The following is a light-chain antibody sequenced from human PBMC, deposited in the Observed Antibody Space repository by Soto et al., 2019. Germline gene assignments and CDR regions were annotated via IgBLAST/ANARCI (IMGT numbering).Light chain of an antibody. CDR1: QSLLHSDGYNY. V-gene: IGKV2-28*01. Sequence: DIVMTQSPLSLRVTPGEPASISCRSSQSLLHSDGYNYLDWYLQKPGQSPQLLIYWGSNRAADVPNRFSGIGLGTDFTLKISRVEAADVGVYYCMEALQSPHTFDQGPRLEIK. CDR3: MEALQSPHT. CDR2: WGS. J-gene: IGKJ5*01.